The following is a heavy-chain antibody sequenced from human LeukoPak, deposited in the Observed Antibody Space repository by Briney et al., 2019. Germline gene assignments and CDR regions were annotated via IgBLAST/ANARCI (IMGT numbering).Heavy chain of an antibody. D-gene: IGHD4-17*01. CDR3: ASKVITGTTQDQYFDS. CDR2: ITHDGTYK. Sequence: PGGSLRLSCAASGFTFSDYAMHWVRQAPGKGLEWVAVITHDGTYKRSADSVRGRFTISRDNSKDTLYLQMTSLRTEDTAVYYCASKVITGTTQDQYFDSWGQGTLVTVSS. CDR1: GFTFSDYA. J-gene: IGHJ4*02. V-gene: IGHV3-30-3*01.